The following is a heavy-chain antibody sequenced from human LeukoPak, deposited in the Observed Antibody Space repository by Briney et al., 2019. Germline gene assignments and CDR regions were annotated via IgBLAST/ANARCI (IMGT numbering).Heavy chain of an antibody. CDR1: GGSFSVYY. CDR3: SRGGPGSYCSSTSCFKLLFDY. CDR2: INHRGST. V-gene: IGHV4-34*01. D-gene: IGHD2-2*01. Sequence: SETLSLTCAVYGGSFSVYYWRGIRDPPGKGVEWIGEINHRGSTNYNPSLKSRVTISVDTSKHQIYLKLRSVAGADTAVYYFSRGGPGSYCSSTSCFKLLFDYWGEGTLVTVSS. J-gene: IGHJ4*02.